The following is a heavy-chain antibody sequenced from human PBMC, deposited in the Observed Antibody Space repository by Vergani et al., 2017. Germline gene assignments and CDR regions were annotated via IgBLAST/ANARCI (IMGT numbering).Heavy chain of an antibody. CDR1: GGSISSSSHF. CDR2: IYYSGST. J-gene: IGHJ6*02. D-gene: IGHD3-16*01. Sequence: QLQLHKSGPGLVKPSETLSLTCTLSGGSISSSSHFWGWLRQTPGKGLEWIGSIYYSGSTYYNPSLKSRVSISVDTSKGQFSLKLSSVTAADSAVYYCARHDSGHYDSSYYGLDVWGQGTTVTVSS. V-gene: IGHV4-39*01. CDR3: ARHDSGHYDSSYYGLDV.